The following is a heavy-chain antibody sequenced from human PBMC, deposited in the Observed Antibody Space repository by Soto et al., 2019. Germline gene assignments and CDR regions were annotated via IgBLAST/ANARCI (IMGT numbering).Heavy chain of an antibody. CDR3: ARDHTLYGIPFDR. V-gene: IGHV4-30-4*01. Sequence: QVQLQESGPGLAKPSQTLSLTCTVSGDSISSGDFYWSWIRQPPGKGLEFIGHIFYTGNTYYNPSLESRVAISIDTSKHQFSLSLRSVTAADTAVYYCARDHTLYGIPFDRWGRGTLVTVSS. D-gene: IGHD4-17*01. CDR1: GDSISSGDFY. J-gene: IGHJ4*02. CDR2: IFYTGNT.